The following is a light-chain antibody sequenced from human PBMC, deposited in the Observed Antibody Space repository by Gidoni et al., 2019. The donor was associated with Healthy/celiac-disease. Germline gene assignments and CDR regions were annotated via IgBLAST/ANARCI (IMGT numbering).Light chain of an antibody. CDR2: DVS. CDR3: SSYTSSSTLE. V-gene: IGLV2-14*03. Sequence: SAIPQPASVSGSPGQSITISCPGTSSDVGGYNYVSWYQQHPGKAPKLMIYDVSNRPSGVSNRFSGSKSGNTASLTISGLQAEDEADYSCSSYTSSSTLEFGGGTKLTVL. CDR1: SSDVGGYNY. J-gene: IGLJ2*01.